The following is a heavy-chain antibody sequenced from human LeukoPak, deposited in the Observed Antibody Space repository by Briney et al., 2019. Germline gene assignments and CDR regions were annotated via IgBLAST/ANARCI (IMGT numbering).Heavy chain of an antibody. CDR1: GFTFSSYA. V-gene: IGHV3-23*01. CDR2: ISGSGGST. Sequence: GGSLRLSCVDSGFTFSSYAMTWVRQAPGKGLEWVSAISGSGGSTYYADSVKGRFTISRDNSKNTLYVQMNSLRAEDTAVYYCAKTGDSSGFYYGVDYWGRGTLVTVSS. D-gene: IGHD3-22*01. J-gene: IGHJ4*02. CDR3: AKTGDSSGFYYGVDY.